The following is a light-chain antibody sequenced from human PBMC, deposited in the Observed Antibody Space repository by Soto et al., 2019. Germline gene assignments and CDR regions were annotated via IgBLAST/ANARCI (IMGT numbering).Light chain of an antibody. CDR1: QSISTW. V-gene: IGKV1-5*03. CDR2: KAS. Sequence: DIPMTQSPSTLSASVGDRVTITCRASQSISTWLAWYQQKPGKAPKLLIYKASSLESGVPSRFSGSGSGTEFTLTISSLQREDFATFYCQQSYSTPWTFGHGTRVEI. J-gene: IGKJ1*01. CDR3: QQSYSTPWT.